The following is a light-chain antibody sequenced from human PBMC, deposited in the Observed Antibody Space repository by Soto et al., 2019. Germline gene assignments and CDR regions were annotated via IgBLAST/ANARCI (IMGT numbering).Light chain of an antibody. CDR3: SSSAGTNSFVL. V-gene: IGLV2-8*01. CDR2: EVN. J-gene: IGLJ3*02. CDR1: SSDIGGYNS. Sequence: ALTQPPSASGSPGQSVTISCTGTSSDIGGYNSVSWYQQHPGKAPKLMIYEVNKRPLGVPERFSGSKSGNTASLTVSGLQADDEADYNCSSSAGTNSFVLFGGGTKLTVL.